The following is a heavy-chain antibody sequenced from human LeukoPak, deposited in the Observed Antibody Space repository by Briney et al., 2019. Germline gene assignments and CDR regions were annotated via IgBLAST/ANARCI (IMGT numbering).Heavy chain of an antibody. CDR1: GFSFSSFG. V-gene: IGHV4-39*07. CDR2: IYYSGST. Sequence: PGGSLRLSCAASGFSFSSFGMSWVRQPPGKGLEWIGSIYYSGSTYYNPSLKSRVTISVDTSKNQFSLKLSSVTAADTAVYYCARGGLTMVRGVILAYDAFDIWGQGTMVTVSS. D-gene: IGHD3-10*01. J-gene: IGHJ3*02. CDR3: ARGGLTMVRGVILAYDAFDI.